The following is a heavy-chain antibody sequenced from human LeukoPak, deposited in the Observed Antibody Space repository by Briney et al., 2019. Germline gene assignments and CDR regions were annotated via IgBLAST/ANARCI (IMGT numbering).Heavy chain of an antibody. Sequence: SETLSLTCAVSGGSISSGGYSWSWIWQPPGKGLEWIGYIYHSGSTYYNPSLKSRVTISVDRSKNQFSLKLSSVTAADTAVYYCARRYAPGNWFDPWGQGTLVTVSS. CDR1: GGSISSGGYS. J-gene: IGHJ5*02. D-gene: IGHD3-16*01. V-gene: IGHV4-30-2*01. CDR3: ARRYAPGNWFDP. CDR2: IYHSGST.